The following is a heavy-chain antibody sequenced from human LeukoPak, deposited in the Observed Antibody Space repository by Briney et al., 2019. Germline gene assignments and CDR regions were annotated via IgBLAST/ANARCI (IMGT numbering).Heavy chain of an antibody. V-gene: IGHV3-7*01. CDR1: GFSFSSYW. CDR3: ARESWSSLT. CDR2: IKGDGNGN. J-gene: IGHJ5*02. Sequence: GGSLRLSCAASGFSFSSYWMSWVRQAPGKGLEWVANIKGDGNGNNYVDSVKGRSTISRDNAKNSLYLQMNSLRAEDTAVYYCARESWSSLTWGQGTLVTVSS. D-gene: IGHD2-2*01.